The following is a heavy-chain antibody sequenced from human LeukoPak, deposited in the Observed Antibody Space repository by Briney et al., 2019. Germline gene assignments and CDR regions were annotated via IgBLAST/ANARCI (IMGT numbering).Heavy chain of an antibody. CDR3: ARDQGDNSYGYYAIWYAFDV. CDR1: GGTFNNYA. J-gene: IGHJ3*01. D-gene: IGHD5-18*01. V-gene: IGHV1-69*04. Sequence: SVKVSCKASGGTFNNYAIRWVRQAPGQGLEWMGRIVPILGIANYAQEFQGRLIITADKATSSAYMELSSLRSEDTAVYYCARDQGDNSYGYYAIWYAFDVWGQGTMVTVSS. CDR2: IVPILGIA.